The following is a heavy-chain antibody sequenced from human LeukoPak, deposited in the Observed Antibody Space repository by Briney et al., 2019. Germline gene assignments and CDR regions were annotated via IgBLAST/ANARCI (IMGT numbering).Heavy chain of an antibody. CDR3: AKWGSSWYHGMDV. D-gene: IGHD6-13*01. Sequence: PSETLSLTCTVSGGSISSYYWSWIRQPPGKGLEWIGYIYYSGSTNYNPSLKSRVTISVDTSKNQFSLKLSSETAADTAVYYCAKWGSSWYHGMDVWGQGTTVTVSS. CDR2: IYYSGST. V-gene: IGHV4-59*01. J-gene: IGHJ6*02. CDR1: GGSISSYY.